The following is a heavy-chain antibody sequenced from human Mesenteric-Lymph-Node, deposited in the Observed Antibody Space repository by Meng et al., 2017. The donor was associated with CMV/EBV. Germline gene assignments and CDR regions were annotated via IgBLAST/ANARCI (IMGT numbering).Heavy chain of an antibody. CDR1: GGSISSSSYY. D-gene: IGHD3-3*01. CDR2: IYYSGST. J-gene: IGHJ5*02. Sequence: GSLRLSCTVSGGSISSSSYYWGWIRQPPGKGLEWIGSIYYSGSTYYNPSLKSRVTISVDTSKNQFSLKLSSVTAADTAVYYCARGTEQLRFLALYDSTSANNWFDPWGQGTLVTVSS. CDR3: ARGTEQLRFLALYDSTSANNWFDP. V-gene: IGHV4-39*01.